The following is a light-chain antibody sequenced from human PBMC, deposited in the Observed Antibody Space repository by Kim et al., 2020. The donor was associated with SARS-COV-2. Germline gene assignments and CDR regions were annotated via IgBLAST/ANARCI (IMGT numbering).Light chain of an antibody. V-gene: IGLV1-47*01. Sequence: ELTQPPSASGTPGQRVTISCSGSISNIGSHSVYWYQQFPGTAPKLLIYRNDQLPSGVPDRFSGSKSGTSASLAISGLRSADEADYYCAARDDTLSGFLFGGGTKVTVL. J-gene: IGLJ1*01. CDR3: AARDDTLSGFL. CDR2: RND. CDR1: ISNIGSHS.